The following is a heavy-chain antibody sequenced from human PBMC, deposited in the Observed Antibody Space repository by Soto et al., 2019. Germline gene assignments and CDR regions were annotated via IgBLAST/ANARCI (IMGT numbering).Heavy chain of an antibody. CDR3: AKFDGSGSLVYYYYGMDV. D-gene: IGHD3-10*01. CDR2: ISGSGGST. CDR1: GFTFSSYA. Sequence: GSLRLSCAASGFTFSSYAMSWVRQAPGKGLEWVSAISGSGGSTYYADSVKGRFTISRDNSKNTLYLQMNSLRAEDTAVYYCAKFDGSGSLVYYYYGMDVWGQGTTVTVSS. V-gene: IGHV3-23*01. J-gene: IGHJ6*02.